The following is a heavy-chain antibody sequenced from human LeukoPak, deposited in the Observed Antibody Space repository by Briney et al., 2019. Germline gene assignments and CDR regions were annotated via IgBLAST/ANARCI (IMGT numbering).Heavy chain of an antibody. V-gene: IGHV4-4*07. J-gene: IGHJ4*02. D-gene: IGHD1-26*01. Sequence: SETLSLTCTVPGGSLRSYYWSWVRQPAGKGLEWIGRIYTSGSTNYNPSLKSRVTRSVDTSKNQVSLKLSSVTAADTAVYYCARGEIYPTLPSHLGQGTLVTVSS. CDR1: GGSLRSYY. CDR2: IYTSGST. CDR3: ARGEIYPTLPSH.